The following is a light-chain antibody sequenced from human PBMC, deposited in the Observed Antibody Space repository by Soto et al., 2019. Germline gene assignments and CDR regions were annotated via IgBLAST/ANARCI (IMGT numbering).Light chain of an antibody. J-gene: IGKJ4*01. V-gene: IGKV3-15*01. CDR2: GAS. Sequence: EIVMTQSPATPSVSPGERATLSCRASQSVSSNLAWYQQKPGQAPRLLIYGASTRATGIPARFSGSGSGTEFTLTISSLQSEDFAVYYCQQYNNWPPVLTFGGGTKVEIK. CDR3: QQYNNWPPVLT. CDR1: QSVSSN.